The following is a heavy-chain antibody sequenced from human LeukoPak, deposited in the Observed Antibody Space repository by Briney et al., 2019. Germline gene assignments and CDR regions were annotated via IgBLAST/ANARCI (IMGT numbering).Heavy chain of an antibody. D-gene: IGHD7-27*01. CDR3: AKNTDWGYFDY. Sequence: GESLRLSCAASGFTFSDYYMSWIRQAPGKGLEWVSFIYSGGSTYYADSVKARFTISRDNSKNTLYLQMNSLRAEDTAVYYCAKNTDWGYFDYWGQGTLVTVSS. J-gene: IGHJ4*02. V-gene: IGHV3-66*01. CDR1: GFTFSDYY. CDR2: IYSGGST.